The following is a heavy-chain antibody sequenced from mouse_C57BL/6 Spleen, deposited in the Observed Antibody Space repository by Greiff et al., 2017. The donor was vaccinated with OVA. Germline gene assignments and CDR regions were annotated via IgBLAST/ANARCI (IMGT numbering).Heavy chain of an antibody. CDR1: GFTFSSYT. D-gene: IGHD2-4*01. CDR2: ISGGGGNT. J-gene: IGHJ2*01. CDR3: ARHGDYDPFDY. Sequence: EVQVVESGGGLVKPGGSLKLSFAASGFTFSSYTMSWVRQTPEKRLEWVATISGGGGNTYYPDSVKGRFTISRDNAKNTLYLQMSSLRSEDTALYYCARHGDYDPFDYWGQGTTLTVSS. V-gene: IGHV5-9*01.